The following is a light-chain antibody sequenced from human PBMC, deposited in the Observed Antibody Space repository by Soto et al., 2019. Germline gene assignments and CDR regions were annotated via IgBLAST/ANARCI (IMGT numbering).Light chain of an antibody. Sequence: QSVLSQPAFVSGSPGQSITISCTGTSSDVGGYNYVSWFQHHPGKAPKLMIYDVGNRPSGVSDRFSGSKSGNTASLTISGLQAEDEADYYCSSYRSTSIPYVFGTGTKVTVL. CDR2: DVG. CDR3: SSYRSTSIPYV. CDR1: SSDVGGYNY. V-gene: IGLV2-14*03. J-gene: IGLJ1*01.